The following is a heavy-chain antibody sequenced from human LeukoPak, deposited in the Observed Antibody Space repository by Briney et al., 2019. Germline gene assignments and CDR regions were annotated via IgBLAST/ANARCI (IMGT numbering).Heavy chain of an antibody. CDR3: AKDRYCSGGSCYWDAFDY. D-gene: IGHD2-15*01. V-gene: IGHV3-9*01. Sequence: GGSLRLSCADSVFTFDDYAMHWVREAPGRGLERVSGISWNSGSIGYADSVKGRFTISRDNAKNSLYLQMNSLRAEDTALYYCAKDRYCSGGSCYWDAFDYWGQGTLVTVSS. J-gene: IGHJ4*02. CDR1: VFTFDDYA. CDR2: ISWNSGSI.